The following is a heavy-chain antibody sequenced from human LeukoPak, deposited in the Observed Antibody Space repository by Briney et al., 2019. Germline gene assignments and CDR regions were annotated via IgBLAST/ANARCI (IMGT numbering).Heavy chain of an antibody. Sequence: PGGSLRLSCAASGFTFSSYAMSWVRQAPGKGLEWVSFISGSGGSTYYTDSVKGRFTIPRDNSKNTLSLQMNSLRADDTAVYYCAKDDPNDYMPWIYWGQGTLVTVSS. J-gene: IGHJ4*02. CDR1: GFTFSSYA. CDR2: ISGSGGST. CDR3: AKDDPNDYMPWIY. D-gene: IGHD4-11*01. V-gene: IGHV3-23*01.